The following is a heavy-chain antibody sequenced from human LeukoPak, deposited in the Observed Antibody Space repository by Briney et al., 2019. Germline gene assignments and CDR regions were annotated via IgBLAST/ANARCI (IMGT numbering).Heavy chain of an antibody. D-gene: IGHD3-10*01. CDR2: INHSGST. V-gene: IGHV4-34*01. Sequence: SETLSLTCAVYGGSFSGYYWSWLRQPPGKGLEWIGEINHSGSTNYNPSLTSRVTISVDTSKNQFYLKLSSVTAADTAVYYCAIGRTMVRGVIPRVSGGYFDYWGQGTLVTVSS. CDR1: GGSFSGYY. J-gene: IGHJ4*02. CDR3: AIGRTMVRGVIPRVSGGYFDY.